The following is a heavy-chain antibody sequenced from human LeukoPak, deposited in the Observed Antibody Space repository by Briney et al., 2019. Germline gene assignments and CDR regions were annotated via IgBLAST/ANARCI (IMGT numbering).Heavy chain of an antibody. D-gene: IGHD3-10*01. Sequence: ASVKVSCKASGYTFTSYGISWVRQAPGQGLEWMGWISAYNGNTDYAQKLQGRVTMTTDTSTSTAYMEPRSLRSDDTAVYYCARVPLRPLLWFGEFDTYYFDYWGQGTLVTVSS. CDR3: ARVPLRPLLWFGEFDTYYFDY. J-gene: IGHJ4*02. CDR1: GYTFTSYG. CDR2: ISAYNGNT. V-gene: IGHV1-18*01.